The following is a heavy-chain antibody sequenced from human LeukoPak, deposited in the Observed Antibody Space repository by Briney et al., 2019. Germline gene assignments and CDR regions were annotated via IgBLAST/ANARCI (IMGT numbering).Heavy chain of an antibody. CDR1: GYTFTGYY. V-gene: IGHV1-2*02. D-gene: IGHD3-3*01. J-gene: IGHJ4*02. CDR2: INPNSGGT. CDR3: ARGGLAIFGVVARGGDY. Sequence: VSVKVSRKASGYTFTGYYMHWVRQAPGQGLEWMGWINPNSGGTNYAQKFQGRVTMTRDTSISTAYMELSRLRSGDTAVYYCARGGLAIFGVVARGGDYWGQGTLVTVSS.